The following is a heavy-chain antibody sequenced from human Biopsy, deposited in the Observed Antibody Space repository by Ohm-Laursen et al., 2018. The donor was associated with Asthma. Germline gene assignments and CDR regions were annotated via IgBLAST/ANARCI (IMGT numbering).Heavy chain of an antibody. J-gene: IGHJ4*02. D-gene: IGHD4-17*01. CDR1: GYILTDLS. CDR2: HDHEEGGT. CDR3: ASDFPKDYVRYNFQF. V-gene: IGHV1-24*01. Sequence: SSVKVSCKISGYILTDLSMHWVRQAPGQGLEWMGGHDHEEGGTVNAWRFQGRVTMTEDNSTDTAYMELSSLSSDDTAVYYCASDFPKDYVRYNFQFWGQGTLVTVSS.